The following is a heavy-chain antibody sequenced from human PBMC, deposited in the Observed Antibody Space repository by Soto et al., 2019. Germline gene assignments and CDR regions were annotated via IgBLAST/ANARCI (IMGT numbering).Heavy chain of an antibody. V-gene: IGHV1-2*04. CDR3: ARWVGASNWFDP. D-gene: IGHD1-26*01. J-gene: IGHJ5*02. Sequence: QVQLVQSGAEVKEPGASVKVSCKTSGYTFTGYHIHWVRQAPGQGLEWMRWINTNTGDTNYAQKFQGWVTITRDTSINTAYVQLSRLTSDDTAVYYCARWVGASNWFDPWGQGTLVTVSS. CDR2: INTNTGDT. CDR1: GYTFTGYH.